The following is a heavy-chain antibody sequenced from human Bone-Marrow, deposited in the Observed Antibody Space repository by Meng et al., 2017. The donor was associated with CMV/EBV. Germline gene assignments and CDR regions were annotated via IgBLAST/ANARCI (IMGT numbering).Heavy chain of an antibody. V-gene: IGHV3-21*01. CDR3: ARCRYCSSTSCYCYFDY. D-gene: IGHD2-2*01. J-gene: IGHJ4*02. CDR2: ISSSSYI. Sequence: GGSLRLSCAASGFTFSSYSMNWVRQAPGKGLEWVSSISSSSYIYYADSVKGRFTISRDNAKNSLYLQMNSLRAEDTAVYYCARCRYCSSTSCYCYFDYWGQGTLVTVYS. CDR1: GFTFSSYS.